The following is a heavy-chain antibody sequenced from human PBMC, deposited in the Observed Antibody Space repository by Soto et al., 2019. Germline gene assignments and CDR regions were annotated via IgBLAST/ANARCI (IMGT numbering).Heavy chain of an antibody. J-gene: IGHJ6*02. V-gene: IGHV1-18*01. CDR2: ISTYNGDT. Sequence: ASVKVSCKASGYTFTSSVISWLRQAPGQGLEWMGWISTYNGDTNDAPKFQDRVTMTIDRSTSTAYVELRSLRSDDAAVYYCARAGAAPYYYYGMDVWGQGTRVTVSS. CDR1: GYTFTSSV. D-gene: IGHD2-15*01. CDR3: ARAGAAPYYYYGMDV.